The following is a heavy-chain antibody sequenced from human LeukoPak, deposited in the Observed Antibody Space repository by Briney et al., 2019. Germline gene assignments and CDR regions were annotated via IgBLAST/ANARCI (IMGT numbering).Heavy chain of an antibody. Sequence: ASVKVSCKASGGTFSSYAISWVRQAPGQGLEWMGGFDPEDGETIYAQKFQGRVTMTEDTSTDTAYMELSSLRSEDTAVYYCATGRLDSSWFDPWGQGTLVTVSS. D-gene: IGHD1-1*01. J-gene: IGHJ5*02. CDR1: GGTFSSYA. CDR2: FDPEDGET. CDR3: ATGRLDSSWFDP. V-gene: IGHV1-24*01.